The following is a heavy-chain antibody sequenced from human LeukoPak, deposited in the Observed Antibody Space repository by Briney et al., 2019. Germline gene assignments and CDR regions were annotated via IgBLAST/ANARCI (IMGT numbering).Heavy chain of an antibody. D-gene: IGHD3-10*01. CDR3: ARWSYVSGSWFLDY. Sequence: TGGSLRLSCEASGFTFNSYWMTWVRQAPGKGLEWVADINEDGSKIYYVDSVKGRSTISRDNAKNSLSLQLNTLRAEDTAVYYCARWSYVSGSWFLDYWGQGTLVTVSS. CDR1: GFTFNSYW. V-gene: IGHV3-7*05. CDR2: INEDGSKI. J-gene: IGHJ4*02.